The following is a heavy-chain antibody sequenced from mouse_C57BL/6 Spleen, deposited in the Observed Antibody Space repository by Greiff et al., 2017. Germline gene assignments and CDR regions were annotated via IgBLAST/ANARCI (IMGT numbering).Heavy chain of an antibody. D-gene: IGHD3-2*02. Sequence: VQLQQPGAELVKPGASVKLSCKASGYTFTSYWMQWVKQRPGQGLEWIGEIDPSDSYTNYNQKFKGKATLTVDTSSSTAYMQLSSLTSEDAAVYYCARRDSSGFFSFDYWGQGTTLTVSS. J-gene: IGHJ2*01. CDR2: IDPSDSYT. V-gene: IGHV1-50*01. CDR3: ARRDSSGFFSFDY. CDR1: GYTFTSYW.